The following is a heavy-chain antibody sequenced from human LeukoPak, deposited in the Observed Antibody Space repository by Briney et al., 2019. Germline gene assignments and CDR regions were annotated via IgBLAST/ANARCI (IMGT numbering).Heavy chain of an antibody. J-gene: IGHJ6*02. CDR2: INHSGST. CDR1: GGSFNGYY. D-gene: IGHD5-18*01. CDR3: ARHRRGYSYGTPGGMDV. Sequence: SETLSLTCAVYGGSFNGYYWSWIRQPPGKGLEWIGEINHSGSTNYNPSLKSRVTISVDTSKNQFSLKLSSVTAADTAVYYCARHRRGYSYGTPGGMDVWGQGTTVTVSS. V-gene: IGHV4-34*01.